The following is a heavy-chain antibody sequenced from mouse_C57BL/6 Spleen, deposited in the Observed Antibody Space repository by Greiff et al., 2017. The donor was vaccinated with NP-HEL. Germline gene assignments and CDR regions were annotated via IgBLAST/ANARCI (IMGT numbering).Heavy chain of an antibody. CDR2: IYPGDGDT. CDR3: ARGDTTVYY. CDR1: GYAFSSSW. J-gene: IGHJ2*01. Sequence: QVQLKQSGPELVKPGASVKISCKASGYAFSSSWMNWVKQRPGKGLEWIGRIYPGDGDTNYNGKFKGKATLTADKSSSTAYMQLSSLTAVDSAVYFCARGDTTVYYWGQGTTLTVSS. D-gene: IGHD1-1*01. V-gene: IGHV1-82*01.